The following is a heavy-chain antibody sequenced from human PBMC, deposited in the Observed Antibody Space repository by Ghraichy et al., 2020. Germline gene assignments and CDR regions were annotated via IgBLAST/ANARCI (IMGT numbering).Heavy chain of an antibody. V-gene: IGHV3-7*03. Sequence: LSLTCAASGFTFSRYWMTWVRQAPGKGLEWLANIKHDGSEKYHVDSVKGRFTISRDNAKNSLFLQMNSLRAEDTAVYYCARDTAMPADYWGQGTLVTVSS. D-gene: IGHD2-2*01. CDR3: ARDTAMPADY. CDR2: IKHDGSEK. J-gene: IGHJ4*02. CDR1: GFTFSRYW.